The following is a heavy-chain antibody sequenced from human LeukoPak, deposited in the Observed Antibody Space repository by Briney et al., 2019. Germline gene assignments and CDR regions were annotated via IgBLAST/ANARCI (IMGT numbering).Heavy chain of an antibody. CDR2: VDYTGIT. Sequence: SETLSLTCTVSGGSISSSGYYWGWIRQPPGKGLEWIGSVDYTGITSHSPSLKSRVTISVDTSKNQFSLKVSSVTAADTAVYYCARLFTPSYYYDSATQDYWGQGTLVTVSS. J-gene: IGHJ4*02. V-gene: IGHV4-39*01. CDR1: GGSISSSGYY. D-gene: IGHD3-22*01. CDR3: ARLFTPSYYYDSATQDY.